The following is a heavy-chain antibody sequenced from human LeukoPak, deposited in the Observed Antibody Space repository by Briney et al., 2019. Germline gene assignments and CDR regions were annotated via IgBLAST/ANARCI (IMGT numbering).Heavy chain of an antibody. CDR1: GFTFSSYS. CDR3: ARLVDDYGFDY. D-gene: IGHD4-17*01. V-gene: IGHV3-21*01. CDR2: ISSSSSYI. Sequence: RGSLRLSCAASGFTFSSYSMNWVRQAPGKGLEWVSSISSSSSYIYYADSVKGRFTISRDNAKNSLYLQMNSLRAEDTAVYYCARLVDDYGFDYWGQGTLVTVSS. J-gene: IGHJ4*02.